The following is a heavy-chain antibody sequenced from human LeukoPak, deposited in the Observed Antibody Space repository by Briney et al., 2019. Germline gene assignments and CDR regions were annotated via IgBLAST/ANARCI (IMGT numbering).Heavy chain of an antibody. V-gene: IGHV1-69*04. Sequence: ASVKVSCKASGGTFSSFAISWVRQAPGQGLEWMGRIIPLLGIANYAHMFQDRITITPDKSTSTAYMDLSNLTSEDTAIYYCARGPTRSGADYWGQGTLVTVSS. CDR2: IIPLLGIA. CDR1: GGTFSSFA. D-gene: IGHD1-14*01. J-gene: IGHJ4*02. CDR3: ARGPTRSGADY.